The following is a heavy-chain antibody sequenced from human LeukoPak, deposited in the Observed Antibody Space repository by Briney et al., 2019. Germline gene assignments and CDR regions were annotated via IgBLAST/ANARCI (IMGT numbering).Heavy chain of an antibody. CDR1: GFTFSSYG. D-gene: IGHD2-2*01. CDR2: ISYDGSNK. V-gene: IGHV3-30*03. CDR3: ARIKYQYGMDV. J-gene: IGHJ6*02. Sequence: PGRSLRLSCAASGFTFSSYGMHWVRQAPGKGLEWVAVISYDGSNKYYADSVKGRFTISRDNSKNTLYLQMNSLRAEDTAVYYCARIKYQYGMDVWGQGTTVTVSS.